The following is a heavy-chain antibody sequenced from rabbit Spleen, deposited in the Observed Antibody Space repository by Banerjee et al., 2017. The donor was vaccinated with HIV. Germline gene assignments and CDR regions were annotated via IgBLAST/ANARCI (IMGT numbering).Heavy chain of an antibody. CDR1: GFSFSSNW. J-gene: IGHJ2*01. CDR3: ARNYVNAFDP. V-gene: IGHV1S45*01. CDR2: IDTGSSGFT. Sequence: LEESGGGLVKPGGTLTLTCTVSGFSFSSNWICWVRQAPGKGLEWIACIDTGSSGFTYLASWAKGRFTCSKTSSTTVTLQMTSLTVADTATYFCARNYVNAFDPWGPGTLVTVS. D-gene: IGHD1-1*01.